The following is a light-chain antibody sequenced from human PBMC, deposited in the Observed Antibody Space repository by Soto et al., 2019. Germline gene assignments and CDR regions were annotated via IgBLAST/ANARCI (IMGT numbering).Light chain of an antibody. CDR2: DAS. Sequence: DIQMTQSPSTLSSSVGDRVTIPCRAIQSISSWLAWYQQKPGTAPKLLIYDASSLESGVPSRFSGSGSGTEFTLTISSLQPDDFATYYCQQYNSYSSWTFGQGTKVDIK. CDR1: QSISSW. CDR3: QQYNSYSSWT. J-gene: IGKJ1*01. V-gene: IGKV1-5*01.